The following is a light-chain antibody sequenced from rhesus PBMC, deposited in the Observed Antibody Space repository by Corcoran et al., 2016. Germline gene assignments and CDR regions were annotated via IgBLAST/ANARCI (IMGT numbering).Light chain of an antibody. CDR1: QGISSY. CDR2: YAN. CDR3: QHGYGTPFT. J-gene: IGKJ3*01. Sequence: DIQMSQSPSSLSASVGDRVTITCRASQGISSYLNWYPQKPGKAPKLLIYYANSLASGVPSRFSGSGSGTEFPLTISSLQPEDFATYYCQHGYGTPFTFGPGTKLDIK. V-gene: IGKV1-32*03.